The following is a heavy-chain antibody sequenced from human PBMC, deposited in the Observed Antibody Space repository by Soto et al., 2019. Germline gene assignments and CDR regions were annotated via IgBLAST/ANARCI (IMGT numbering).Heavy chain of an antibody. CDR2: INPKSGGT. CDR1: GYSFTDYH. Sequence: ASVKVSCEASGYSFTDYHIHWVRQAPGQGLEWLGRINPKSGGTSTAQKFQGWVTMTTDTSISTASMELTRLTSDDTAIYYCARGDSTDCSNGVCSFFYNHDMDVWGQGTTVTVSS. CDR3: ARGDSTDCSNGVCSFFYNHDMDV. D-gene: IGHD2-8*01. J-gene: IGHJ6*02. V-gene: IGHV1-2*04.